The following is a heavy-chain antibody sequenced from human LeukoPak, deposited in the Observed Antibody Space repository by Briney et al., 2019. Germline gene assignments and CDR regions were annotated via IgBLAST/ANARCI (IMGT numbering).Heavy chain of an antibody. Sequence: GSLRLSCAASGFALSSHWMTWVRQVPGRGPEWVANVNRDGSETYYLDSVKGRFTISKDNAKNSLYLQMNSLRAEDTALYHCARNNGMDVWGQGTTVIVSS. J-gene: IGHJ6*02. CDR3: ARNNGMDV. CDR2: VNRDGSET. CDR1: GFALSSHW. V-gene: IGHV3-7*03.